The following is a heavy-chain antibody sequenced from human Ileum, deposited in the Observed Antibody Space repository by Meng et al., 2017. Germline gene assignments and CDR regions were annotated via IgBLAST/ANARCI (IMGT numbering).Heavy chain of an antibody. CDR1: GYTFTSYG. V-gene: IGHV1-18*01. CDR2: ISAYNGNT. D-gene: IGHD1-20*01. Sequence: VKITCKAAGYTFTSYGISWVRQAPGQGLEGMGWISAYNGNTNYEQKLQGRVTMTTDTSTGTAYMELRSLRSDDTAVYYCARDRTPYNWNDVRYGMDVWCQGTTVTVSS. CDR3: ARDRTPYNWNDVRYGMDV. J-gene: IGHJ6*02.